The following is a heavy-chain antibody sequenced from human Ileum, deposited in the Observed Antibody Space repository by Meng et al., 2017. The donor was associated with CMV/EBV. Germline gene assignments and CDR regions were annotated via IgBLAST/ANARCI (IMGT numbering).Heavy chain of an antibody. CDR1: GGTFSSFA. D-gene: IGHD4-11*01. CDR3: ARDVHDYSNQGSSYYGLDV. Sequence: SAKVSCKTSGGTFSSFAISWVRQAPGKGLEWMGVIVPIVSISNYAQEFQGRVTITADQSTSTAYMELSGLRSEDTAIYYCARDVHDYSNQGSSYYGLDVWGQGTTVTVSS. J-gene: IGHJ6*02. V-gene: IGHV1-69*10. CDR2: IVPIVSIS.